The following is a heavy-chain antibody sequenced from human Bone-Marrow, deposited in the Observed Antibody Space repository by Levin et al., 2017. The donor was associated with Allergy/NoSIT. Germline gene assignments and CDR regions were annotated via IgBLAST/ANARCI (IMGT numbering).Heavy chain of an antibody. CDR3: AREGREMASQFGSIDY. V-gene: IGHV3-48*03. CDR2: ISSSGSTI. CDR1: GFTFSSYE. D-gene: IGHD5-24*01. J-gene: IGHJ4*02. Sequence: GGSLRLSCAASGFTFSSYEMNWVRQAPGKGLEWVSYISSSGSTIYYADSVKGRFTISRDNAKNSLYLQMNSLRAEDTAVYYCAREGREMASQFGSIDYWGQGTLVTVSS.